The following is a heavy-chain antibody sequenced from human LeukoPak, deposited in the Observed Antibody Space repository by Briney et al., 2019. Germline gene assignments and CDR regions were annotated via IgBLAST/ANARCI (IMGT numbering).Heavy chain of an antibody. Sequence: GGSLRLSCAASGFTFSTYWISWVRQAPGKGLEWVAHIRPDGSEKYYLDSVKGRFTISRDNAGNSLYLQMSSLGAEDTAVYYCARGIGDYWGQGTLVTVSS. CDR1: GFTFSTYW. J-gene: IGHJ4*02. CDR3: ARGIGDY. V-gene: IGHV3-7*01. CDR2: IRPDGSEK. D-gene: IGHD2/OR15-2a*01.